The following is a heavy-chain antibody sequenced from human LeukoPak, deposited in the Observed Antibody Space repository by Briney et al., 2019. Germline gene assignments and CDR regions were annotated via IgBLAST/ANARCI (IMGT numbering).Heavy chain of an antibody. J-gene: IGHJ3*02. CDR2: ISAYNGNT. CDR3: ARVLSPNTYYYDSSGYYYDAFDI. V-gene: IGHV1-18*01. Sequence: ASVKVSCTASGYTFTSYDIRCVRQAPGQGLEWMGWISAYNGNTNYAQKLQGRVTMKRDTSTSTAYMELRSLRSEDTAVYYCARVLSPNTYYYDSSGYYYDAFDIWGQGTMVTVSS. CDR1: GYTFTSYD. D-gene: IGHD3-22*01.